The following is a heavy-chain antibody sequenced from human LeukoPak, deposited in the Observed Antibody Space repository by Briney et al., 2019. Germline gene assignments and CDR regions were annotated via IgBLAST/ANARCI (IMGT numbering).Heavy chain of an antibody. CDR1: GFTFSSYG. CDR3: AKVHYYYDSRVSGAFDI. Sequence: GGSLRLSCAASGFTFSSYGMHWVRQAPGKGLEWVAFIRYDGSNKYYADSVKGRFTISRDNSKNTLYLQMNSLRAEDTAVYYCAKVHYYYDSRVSGAFDIWGQGTMVTVSS. D-gene: IGHD3-22*01. V-gene: IGHV3-30*02. J-gene: IGHJ3*02. CDR2: IRYDGSNK.